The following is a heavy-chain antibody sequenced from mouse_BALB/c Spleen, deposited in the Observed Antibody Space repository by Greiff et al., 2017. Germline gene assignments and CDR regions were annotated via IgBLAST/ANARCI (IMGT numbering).Heavy chain of an antibody. CDR3: ARYGSSYGWFAY. Sequence: QVQLLQSGPGLVAPSQSLSITCTVSGFSLTSYGVHWVRQPPGKGLEWLGVIWAGGSTNYNSALMSRLSISTDNSKSHVFLKMNSLQTDDTAMYYYARYGSSYGWFAYWGQGTLVTVSA. J-gene: IGHJ3*01. V-gene: IGHV2-9*02. CDR2: IWAGGST. CDR1: GFSLTSYG. D-gene: IGHD1-1*01.